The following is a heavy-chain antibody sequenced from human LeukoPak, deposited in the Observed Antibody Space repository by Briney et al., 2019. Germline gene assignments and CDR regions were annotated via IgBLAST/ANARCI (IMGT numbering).Heavy chain of an antibody. CDR3: AREGREDYVWGGMDVGAFDI. V-gene: IGHV1-2*04. D-gene: IGHD3-16*01. CDR1: GYTFTGYY. J-gene: IGHJ3*02. CDR2: INPNSGGT. Sequence: ASVKVSCKASGYTFTGYYMHWVRQAPGQGLEWMGWINPNSGGTNYAQKFQGWVTMTRDTSISTAYMELSRLRSDDTAVYYCAREGREDYVWGGMDVGAFDIWGQGTMVTVSS.